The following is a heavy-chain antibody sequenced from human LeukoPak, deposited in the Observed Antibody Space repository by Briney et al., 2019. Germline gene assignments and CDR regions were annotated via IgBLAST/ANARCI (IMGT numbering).Heavy chain of an antibody. CDR1: GFTFSSYG. V-gene: IGHV3-30*18. CDR3: AKKGAEGPTTGNYFDS. J-gene: IGHJ4*02. D-gene: IGHD1-26*01. Sequence: GRSLRLSCAASGFTFSSYGMNWVRQSPGKGLEWVAVILHDGSNKYYADSVKGRFTISRDNSKNTMYLRMNSLRDEDTAVYYCAKKGAEGPTTGNYFDSWGQGTLVTVSS. CDR2: ILHDGSNK.